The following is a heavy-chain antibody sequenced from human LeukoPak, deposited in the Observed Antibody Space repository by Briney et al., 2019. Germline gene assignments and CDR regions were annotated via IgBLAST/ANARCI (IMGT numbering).Heavy chain of an antibody. D-gene: IGHD4-23*01. CDR3: TTASYGGPDY. CDR1: GFIFSNVW. Sequence: GGSLRLSCAASGFIFSNVWMNWVRQTPGKGLEWVGRIISKTDGGTTDYAAPVKGRFTISRDDSKNTLYLQMNSLRTEDTAVYYCTTASYGGPDYWGQGTLVTV. CDR2: IISKTDGGTT. V-gene: IGHV3-15*07. J-gene: IGHJ4*02.